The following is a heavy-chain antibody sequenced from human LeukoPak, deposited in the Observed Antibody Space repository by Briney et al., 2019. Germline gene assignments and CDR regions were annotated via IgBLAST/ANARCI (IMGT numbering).Heavy chain of an antibody. V-gene: IGHV3-7*03. CDR1: GFAFSDYW. D-gene: IGHD6-13*01. CDR3: ARDRYSSSWLDAFDI. CDR2: INEDGSKK. Sequence: GGSLRLSCAASGFAFSDYWMSWVRQAPGKGLEWVANINEDGSKKHYLDSVEGRFTISRDNAKNSLYLQMNSLRAEDTAVFYCARDRYSSSWLDAFDIWGQGTMVTVSS. J-gene: IGHJ3*02.